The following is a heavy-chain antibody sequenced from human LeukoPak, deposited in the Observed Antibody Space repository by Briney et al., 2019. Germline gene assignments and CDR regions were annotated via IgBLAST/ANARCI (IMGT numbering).Heavy chain of an antibody. CDR2: ARDKANSHTT. D-gene: IGHD3-22*01. Sequence: GGSLRLSCVASGFTFSDYYMDWVSQAPGKGLEWVGRARDKANSHTTVYAASVRGRFIISRDDSKSSLFLQMNGLKTEDTAVYFCARRGFSDSRGYYPDFDYWGRGTLVTVSS. CDR3: ARRGFSDSRGYYPDFDY. J-gene: IGHJ4*02. CDR1: GFTFSDYY. V-gene: IGHV3-72*01.